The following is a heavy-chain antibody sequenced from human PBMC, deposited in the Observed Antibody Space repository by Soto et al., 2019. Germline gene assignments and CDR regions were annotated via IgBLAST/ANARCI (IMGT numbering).Heavy chain of an antibody. D-gene: IGHD5-18*01. CDR3: AKDTAMVITPFDY. J-gene: IGHJ4*02. V-gene: IGHV3-23*01. CDR1: GFTFSSYA. CDR2: ISGSGGST. Sequence: GGYLRLSCAASGFTFSSYAMSWVRQAPGEGLEWVSAISGSGGSTYYADSVKGRLTISRDNSKNTLYLKMNSRRAEDTAVYYCAKDTAMVITPFDYWGQGTLVTVSS.